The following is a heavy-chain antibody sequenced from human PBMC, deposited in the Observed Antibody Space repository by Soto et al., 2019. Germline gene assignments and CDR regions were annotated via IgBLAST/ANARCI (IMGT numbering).Heavy chain of an antibody. CDR1: GYSFTNYW. D-gene: IGHD6-19*01. J-gene: IGHJ6*02. V-gene: IGHV5-51*01. CDR2: IYPEDSET. CDR3: ARSRRGAYSSGWYSLSGYYNYGIDV. Sequence: PGESLKISCKGSGYSFTNYWIGWVRQMPGKDLEWIGIIYPEDSETRYSPSFQGLVTISVDKSISTAYLQWNSLQASDTAMYYCARSRRGAYSSGWYSLSGYYNYGIDVWGRGTKVTVSS.